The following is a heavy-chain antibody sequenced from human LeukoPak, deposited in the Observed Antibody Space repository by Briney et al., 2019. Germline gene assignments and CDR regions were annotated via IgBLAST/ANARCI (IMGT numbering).Heavy chain of an antibody. D-gene: IGHD3-10*01. CDR3: ARDMNYYGSGSYQPLDY. Sequence: GGSLRLSCAASGFTFDDYGMGWVRQAPGKGLEWVSGINWNGGSTGYADSVKGRFTISRDNAKNSLYLQMNSLRAEDTALYYCARDMNYYGSGSYQPLDYWGQGTLVTVSS. CDR2: INWNGGST. V-gene: IGHV3-20*04. CDR1: GFTFDDYG. J-gene: IGHJ4*02.